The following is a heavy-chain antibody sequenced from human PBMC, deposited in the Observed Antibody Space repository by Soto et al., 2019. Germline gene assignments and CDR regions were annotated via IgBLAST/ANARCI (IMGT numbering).Heavy chain of an antibody. V-gene: IGHV3-23*01. Sequence: GGSLRLSCAASGFTFSSYAMSWVRQAPGKGLEWVSAISGSGGSTYYADSLKGRFTISRDNSKNTLYLQMNSLRAEDTAVYYCAKDLPDSSCYYPLGYGMDVWGQGTTVTVSS. CDR3: AKDLPDSSCYYPLGYGMDV. CDR1: GFTFSSYA. J-gene: IGHJ6*02. D-gene: IGHD3-22*01. CDR2: ISGSGGST.